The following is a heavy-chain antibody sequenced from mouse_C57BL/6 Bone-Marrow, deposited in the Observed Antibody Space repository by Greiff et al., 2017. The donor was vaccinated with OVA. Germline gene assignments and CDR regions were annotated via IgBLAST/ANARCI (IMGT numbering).Heavy chain of an antibody. Sequence: VQLQQPGAELVRPGSSVKLSCKASGYTFTSYWMDWVKQRPGQGLEWIGNIYPSDSETHYNQKFTDKATLTVATSSSTAYMQLSSLTSEDSAVYYCARDPFYYGSSLWYFDVWGTGTTVTVSS. CDR2: IYPSDSET. CDR1: GYTFTSYW. D-gene: IGHD1-1*01. J-gene: IGHJ1*03. V-gene: IGHV1-61*01. CDR3: ARDPFYYGSSLWYFDV.